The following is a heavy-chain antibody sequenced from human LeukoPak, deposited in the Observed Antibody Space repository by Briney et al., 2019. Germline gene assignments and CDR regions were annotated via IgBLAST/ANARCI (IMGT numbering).Heavy chain of an antibody. D-gene: IGHD3-10*01. J-gene: IGHJ3*02. CDR1: GFTFSNYG. CDR2: ITATSSST. CDR3: AKSQGGVLWFGELLYGDAFDI. V-gene: IGHV3-23*01. Sequence: GGSLRLSCAASGFTFSNYGMSWVRQAPGKGLEWVSAITATSSSTHDADSVKGRFTISRDNSKNTLYLQMNSLIAEDTAVYYCAKSQGGVLWFGELLYGDAFDIWGQGTMVTVSS.